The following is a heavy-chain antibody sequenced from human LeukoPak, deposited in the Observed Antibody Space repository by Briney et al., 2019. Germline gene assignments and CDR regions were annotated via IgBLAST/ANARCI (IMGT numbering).Heavy chain of an antibody. D-gene: IGHD3-9*01. CDR1: GFTFGSCW. CDR3: AKGDNDILTGYYNSFDY. J-gene: IGHJ4*02. CDR2: INQDGSQK. V-gene: IGHV3-7*03. Sequence: GGSLRLSCAASGFTFGSCWMNWVRQTPGKGLEWVANINQDGSQKFYVDSVKGRFTISRDNSKNTLYLQMNSLRAGDTAVYYCAKGDNDILTGYYNSFDYWGQGTLVTVSS.